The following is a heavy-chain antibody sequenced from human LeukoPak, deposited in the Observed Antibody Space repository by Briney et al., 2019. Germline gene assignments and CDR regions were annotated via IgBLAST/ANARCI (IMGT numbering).Heavy chain of an antibody. J-gene: IGHJ4*02. CDR2: IYHTGST. CDR1: GGSISSSHW. D-gene: IGHD6-13*01. Sequence: SETLSLTCAVSGGSISSSHWWSWVRQPPGKGLEWIGEIYHTGSTNYNPSLKSRVTVSVDKSKNQFSLKLSSVTAADTAVYYCARSDGSWYDYWGQGTLATVSS. V-gene: IGHV4-4*02. CDR3: ARSDGSWYDY.